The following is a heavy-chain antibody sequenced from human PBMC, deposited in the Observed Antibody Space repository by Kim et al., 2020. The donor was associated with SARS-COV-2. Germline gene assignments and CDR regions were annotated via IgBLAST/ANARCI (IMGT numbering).Heavy chain of an antibody. J-gene: IGHJ4*02. V-gene: IGHV3-30*07. CDR3: ARSQTRGYNYGDFDY. Sequence: DAVKGRFTISRDSPKNPLYLQMNSLRAEDTAVYYCARSQTRGYNYGDFDYWGQGTLVTVSS. D-gene: IGHD5-18*01.